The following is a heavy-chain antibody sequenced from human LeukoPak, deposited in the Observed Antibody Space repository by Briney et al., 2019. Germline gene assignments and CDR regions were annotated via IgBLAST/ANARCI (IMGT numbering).Heavy chain of an antibody. D-gene: IGHD1-26*01. CDR2: IYYSGST. V-gene: IGHV4-59*01. CDR3: ARGSIVGATMLDY. Sequence: SETLSLTCTVSGGSISSYYWSWIRQPPGKGLEWIGYIYYSGSTNCNPSLKSRVTISVDTSKNQFSLKLSSVTAADTAVYYCARGSIVGATMLDYWGQGTLVTVSS. CDR1: GGSISSYY. J-gene: IGHJ4*02.